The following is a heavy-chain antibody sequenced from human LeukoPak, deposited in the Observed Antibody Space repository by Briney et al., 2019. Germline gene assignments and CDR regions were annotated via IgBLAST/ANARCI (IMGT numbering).Heavy chain of an antibody. CDR3: ARVERRDYFDY. CDR2: IIPIFGTA. CDR1: GGTFSSYA. D-gene: IGHD1-1*01. V-gene: IGHV1-69*06. Sequence: GASVKVSCKASGGTFSSYAISWVRQAPGQGLEWMGVIIPIFGTANYAQKFQGRVTITADKSTSTAYMELSSLRSEDTAVYYCARVERRDYFDYWGQGTLVTVSS. J-gene: IGHJ4*02.